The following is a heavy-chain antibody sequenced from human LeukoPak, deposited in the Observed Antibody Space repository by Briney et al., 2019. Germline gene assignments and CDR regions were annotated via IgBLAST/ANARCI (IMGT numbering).Heavy chain of an antibody. J-gene: IGHJ3*02. CDR3: ARDPAYGALDI. CDR2: INPDGSQR. Sequence: PGGSLRLSCAASGFTFSNSYMSWVRQAPGKGLEGVAIINPDGSQRSFVDSVKGRFAIPRANAKTSLYLQMNSLSAEDTAVYYCARDPAYGALDIWGQGTTVTVSS. V-gene: IGHV3-7*01. CDR1: GFTFSNSY. D-gene: IGHD2-21*01.